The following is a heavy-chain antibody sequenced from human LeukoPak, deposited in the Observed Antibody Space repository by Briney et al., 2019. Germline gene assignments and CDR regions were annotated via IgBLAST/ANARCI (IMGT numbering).Heavy chain of an antibody. Sequence: GGSLRLSCAASGFTFSSYAMHWVHQAPGKGLEWVAVISYDGSNKYYADSVKGRFTISRDNSKNTLYLQMNSLRAEDTAVYYCARLFRGINYGMDVWGQGTTVTVSS. V-gene: IGHV3-30-3*01. CDR3: ARLFRGINYGMDV. CDR2: ISYDGSNK. CDR1: GFTFSSYA. J-gene: IGHJ6*02. D-gene: IGHD1-14*01.